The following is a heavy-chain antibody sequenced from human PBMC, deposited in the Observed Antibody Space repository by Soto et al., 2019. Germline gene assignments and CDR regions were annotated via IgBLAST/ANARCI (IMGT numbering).Heavy chain of an antibody. J-gene: IGHJ4*02. CDR2: IFASGTT. D-gene: IGHD7-27*01. CDR3: ARGPSGDKVHY. Sequence: QVQLQESGPGLVKPSQTLSLTCTVSGGSITSDYSCWSWIRQPPGEGLEWIGHIFASGTTYTNPSLMRQVAISLDSSKIHFSLTLSSVTAADTAVYYCARGPSGDKVHYWGPGALVTVSS. CDR1: GGSITSDYSC. V-gene: IGHV4-30-4*01.